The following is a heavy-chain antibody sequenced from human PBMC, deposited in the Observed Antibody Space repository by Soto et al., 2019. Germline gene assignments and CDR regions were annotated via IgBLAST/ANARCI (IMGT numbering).Heavy chain of an antibody. CDR1: GFTFSSYW. J-gene: IGHJ4*02. Sequence: EVQLVESRGGLVQPGGSLRLSCEASGFTFSSYWIHWVRQAPGRGLVWVSRINSDGSSTTYADSVKGRFTISRDNAKNTLYLQMTSLRAEDTAVYYCARVSREVVPAAIDYWGQGTLVTVSS. CDR2: INSDGSST. CDR3: ARVSREVVPAAIDY. V-gene: IGHV3-74*01. D-gene: IGHD2-2*01.